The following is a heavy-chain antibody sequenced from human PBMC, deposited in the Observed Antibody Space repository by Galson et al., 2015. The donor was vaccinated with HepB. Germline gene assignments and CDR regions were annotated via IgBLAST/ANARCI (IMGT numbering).Heavy chain of an antibody. CDR1: GFTFSGYY. J-gene: IGHJ4*02. Sequence: SLRLSCAASGFTFSGYYMSWIRQAPGKGLEWVSYISSSSSYTNYADSVKGRFTISRDNAKNSLYLQMNSLRAEDTAVYYCARDLRDCGGDCYPSEYYFDYWGQGTLVTVSS. D-gene: IGHD2-21*02. V-gene: IGHV3-11*06. CDR3: ARDLRDCGGDCYPSEYYFDY. CDR2: ISSSSSYT.